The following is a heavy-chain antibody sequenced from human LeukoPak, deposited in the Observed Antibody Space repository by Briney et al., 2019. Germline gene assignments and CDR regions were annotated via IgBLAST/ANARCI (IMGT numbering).Heavy chain of an antibody. CDR3: ARLREIPVFGVVTKSTSYFDY. V-gene: IGHV3-7*01. CDR2: IKTDGSQI. CDR1: GFTFSSYW. Sequence: GGSLRLSCVASGFTFSSYWVTWVRQAPGKGLEWVANIKTDGSQIYYVDSVKGRFTISRDNAKNSLYLQMNSLRAEDTAVYYCARLREIPVFGVVTKSTSYFDYWGQGTLVTVSS. D-gene: IGHD3-3*01. J-gene: IGHJ4*02.